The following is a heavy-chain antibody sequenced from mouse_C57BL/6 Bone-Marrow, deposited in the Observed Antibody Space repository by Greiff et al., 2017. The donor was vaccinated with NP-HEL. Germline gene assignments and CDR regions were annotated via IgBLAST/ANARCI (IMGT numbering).Heavy chain of an antibody. Sequence: EVQLVESGGDLVKPGGSLKLSCAASGFTFSSYGMSWVRQTPDKRLEWVATISSGGSYTYYPDSVKGRFTISRDNAKNTLYLQMSSLKSEDTAMYYCERQSTRLFAYWGQGTLVTVSA. J-gene: IGHJ3*01. D-gene: IGHD1-1*01. V-gene: IGHV5-6*01. CDR3: ERQSTRLFAY. CDR2: ISSGGSYT. CDR1: GFTFSSYG.